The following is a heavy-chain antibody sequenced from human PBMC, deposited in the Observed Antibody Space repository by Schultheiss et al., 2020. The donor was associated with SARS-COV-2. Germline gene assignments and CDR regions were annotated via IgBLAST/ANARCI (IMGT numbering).Heavy chain of an antibody. D-gene: IGHD6-19*01. Sequence: GGSLRLSCAASGFTFSSYSMNWVRQAPGKGLEWVSAISGSGGSTYYADSVKGRFTISRDNAKNSLYLQMNSLRAEDTGVYYCARTTGSGCFDYWGQGTLVTVSS. J-gene: IGHJ4*02. CDR1: GFTFSSYS. CDR3: ARTTGSGCFDY. CDR2: ISGSGGST. V-gene: IGHV3-21*01.